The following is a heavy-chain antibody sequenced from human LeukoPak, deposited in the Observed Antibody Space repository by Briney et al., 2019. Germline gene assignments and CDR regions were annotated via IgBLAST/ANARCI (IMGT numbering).Heavy chain of an antibody. D-gene: IGHD3-22*01. CDR1: GGSISSYY. Sequence: SETLSLTCTVSGGSISSYYWSWLRQPAGKGLEWIGRIHTSGSTNYSPSLKSRVTMSVDTSKNQFSLKLSSVTAADTAVYYCARDRYYYDSSARYFDYWGQGTLVTVSS. V-gene: IGHV4-4*07. CDR3: ARDRYYYDSSARYFDY. CDR2: IHTSGST. J-gene: IGHJ4*02.